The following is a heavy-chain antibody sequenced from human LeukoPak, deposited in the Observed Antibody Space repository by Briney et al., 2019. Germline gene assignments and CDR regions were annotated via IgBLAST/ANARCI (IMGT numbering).Heavy chain of an antibody. CDR3: ARGPGGGGWYYFDY. CDR1: GGSISSSSYY. CDR2: IYYSGST. V-gene: IGHV4-39*07. D-gene: IGHD6-19*01. J-gene: IGHJ4*02. Sequence: SETLSLTCTVSGGSISSSSYYWGWIRQPPGKGLEWIGSIYYSGSTYYNPSLKSRVTISVDTSKNQFSLKLSSVTAADTAVYYCARGPGGGGWYYFDYWGQGTLVTVSS.